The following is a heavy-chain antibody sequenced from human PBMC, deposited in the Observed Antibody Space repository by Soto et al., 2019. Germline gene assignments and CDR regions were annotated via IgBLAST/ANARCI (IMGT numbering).Heavy chain of an antibody. CDR2: INEDGREI. CDR1: EFSFSSHW. CDR3: ARELLRFCSFDI. V-gene: IGHV3-7*01. D-gene: IGHD2-15*01. Sequence: EGQLVESGGDLVQPGGSLRLSCAASEFSFSSHWMHWVRQAPGKGLEWVANINEDGREIYYVDSVKGRFTISRDNAKNSLYLQMNSLTAEDTAVYYSARELLRFCSFDIWGQGTMVTVSS. J-gene: IGHJ3*02.